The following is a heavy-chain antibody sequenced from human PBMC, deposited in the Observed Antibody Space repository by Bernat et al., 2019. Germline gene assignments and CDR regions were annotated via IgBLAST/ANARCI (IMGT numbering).Heavy chain of an antibody. V-gene: IGHV2-5*02. CDR1: GFSLSSSGVA. CDR2: IYWDDDK. D-gene: IGHD3-22*01. J-gene: IGHJ4*02. CDR3: AHRSLESSAYYFDY. Sequence: QITLKESGPKLVKPTETLTLTCSFSGFSLSSSGVAVGWIRQPPGKPLEWLALIYWDDDKRYSPSLKTRLTVAKDTSKNQVVLTVMNLDPVDTATYYCAHRSLESSAYYFDYWGQGTLVTVSS.